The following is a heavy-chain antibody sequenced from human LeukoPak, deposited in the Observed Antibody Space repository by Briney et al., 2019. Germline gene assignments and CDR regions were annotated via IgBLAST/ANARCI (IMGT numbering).Heavy chain of an antibody. D-gene: IGHD1-14*01. CDR2: IYYSGST. Sequence: SETLSLTCTVSGYSISSYSWSWIRQPPGKGLEWIGYIYYSGSTNYNPFLKSRVSMSLDTSKNQFSLKLSSVTGADTAVYFCARLPGIYTPLDPWGQGTLVTVSS. CDR3: ARLPGIYTPLDP. J-gene: IGHJ5*02. CDR1: GYSISSYS. V-gene: IGHV4-59*01.